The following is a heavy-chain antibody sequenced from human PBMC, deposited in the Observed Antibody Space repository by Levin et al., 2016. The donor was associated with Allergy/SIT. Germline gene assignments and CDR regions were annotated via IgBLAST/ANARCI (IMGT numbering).Heavy chain of an antibody. Sequence: GGSLRLSCAASGFTFSSYWMHWVRQAPGKGLVWVSRINSDGSSTSYADSVKGRFTISRDNAKNTLYLQMNSLRAEDTAVYYCARDRWELPYYYGMDVWGQGTTVTVSS. CDR3: ARDRWELPYYYGMDV. V-gene: IGHV3-74*01. J-gene: IGHJ6*02. CDR1: GFTFSSYW. D-gene: IGHD1-26*01. CDR2: INSDGSST.